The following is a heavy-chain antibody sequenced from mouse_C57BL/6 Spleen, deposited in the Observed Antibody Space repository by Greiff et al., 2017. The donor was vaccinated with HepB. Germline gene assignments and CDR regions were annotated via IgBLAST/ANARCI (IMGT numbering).Heavy chain of an antibody. Sequence: EVQLQQSGPELVKPGASVKISCKASGYTFTDYYMNWVKQSHGKSLEWIGDINPNNGGTSYNQKFKGKATLTVDKSSSTAYMELRSLTSEDSAVYSCARGGLFTTVVFDYWGQGTTLTVSS. D-gene: IGHD1-1*01. CDR1: GYTFTDYY. CDR2: INPNNGGT. V-gene: IGHV1-26*01. J-gene: IGHJ2*01. CDR3: ARGGLFTTVVFDY.